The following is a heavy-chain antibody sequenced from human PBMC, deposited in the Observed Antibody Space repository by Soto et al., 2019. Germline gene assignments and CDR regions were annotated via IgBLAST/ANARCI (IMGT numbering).Heavy chain of an antibody. CDR2: MNPNSGNT. CDR1: GYTFGNND. J-gene: IGHJ5*02. V-gene: IGHV1-8*01. Sequence: SVKVSCKASGYTFGNNDISWVRQATGQGLEWMGWMNPNSGNTGYAQKFQGRVSMTRNTSITTAYLELSSLRSDDTAIYYCARMATSGTLNWFDPWGQGTLVTVSS. CDR3: ARMATSGTLNWFDP.